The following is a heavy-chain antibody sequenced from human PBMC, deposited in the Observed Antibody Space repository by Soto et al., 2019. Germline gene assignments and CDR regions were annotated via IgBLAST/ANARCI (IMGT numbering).Heavy chain of an antibody. CDR2: IYYSGST. J-gene: IGHJ5*02. CDR3: ARERAWGVPMVRGVITWFDP. D-gene: IGHD3-10*01. V-gene: IGHV4-30-4*01. Sequence: TLCLTCTVSGGSISSGDYYGSWIRQPPGKGLEWIGYIYYSGSTYYNPSLKSRVTISVDTSKNQFSLKLSSVTAADTAVYYCARERAWGVPMVRGVITWFDPWGQGTLVTVSS. CDR1: GGSISSGDYY.